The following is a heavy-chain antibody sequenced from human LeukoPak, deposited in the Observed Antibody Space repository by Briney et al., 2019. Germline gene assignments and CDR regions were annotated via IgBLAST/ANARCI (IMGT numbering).Heavy chain of an antibody. V-gene: IGHV3-30*04. D-gene: IGHD2-2*01. CDR3: AQRVPAPLFHN. J-gene: IGHJ4*02. Sequence: GRSLRLSCAASGFTFSSYAMHWVRQAPGKGLEWVALTSNGGSNKYYGDSVKGRFTISRDNSKNTLYLQMNSLRPDDTAIYYCAQRVPAPLFHNGGQGTLVTVAS. CDR1: GFTFSSYA. CDR2: TSNGGSNK.